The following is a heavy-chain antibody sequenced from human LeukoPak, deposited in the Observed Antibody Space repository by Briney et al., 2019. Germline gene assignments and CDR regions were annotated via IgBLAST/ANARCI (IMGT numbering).Heavy chain of an antibody. Sequence: GGSLRLSCAASGFTFSSYWMGWVRQAPGKRLEWVANMNIDGSEKYYADSAKGRFTISRDNARNSVYLQMNSLRAEDMAVYYCARIWDGYSGSDYWGQGTLVTVSS. D-gene: IGHD1-26*01. CDR2: MNIDGSEK. J-gene: IGHJ4*02. V-gene: IGHV3-7*01. CDR1: GFTFSSYW. CDR3: ARIWDGYSGSDY.